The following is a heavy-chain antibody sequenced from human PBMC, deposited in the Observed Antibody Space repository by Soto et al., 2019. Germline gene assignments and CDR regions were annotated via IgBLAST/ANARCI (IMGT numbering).Heavy chain of an antibody. CDR3: ARLEVRGVIIVYYYGMDV. V-gene: IGHV1-2*02. CDR1: GYTFTGYY. J-gene: IGHJ6*02. Sequence: ASVKVSCKASGYTFTGYYMHWVRQAPGQGLEWMGWINPNSGGTNYAQKFQGRVTMTRDTSISTAYMELSRLRSDDTAVYYCARLEVRGVIIVYYYGMDVWGQGTTVTVSS. CDR2: INPNSGGT. D-gene: IGHD3-10*01.